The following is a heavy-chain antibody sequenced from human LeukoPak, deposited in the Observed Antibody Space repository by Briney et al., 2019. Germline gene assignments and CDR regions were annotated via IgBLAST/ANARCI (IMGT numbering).Heavy chain of an antibody. CDR2: INPRDGST. Sequence: ASVTVSCKSSGHTLNNHFIHWVRQAPGQGLEWMGMINPRDGSTRTLQSFQGRLTMTRDTSTSTLYMGLSSLRSEDTATYFCARGADQEFDFWGQGTLVTVSS. CDR1: GHTLNNHF. J-gene: IGHJ4*02. CDR3: ARGADQEFDF. V-gene: IGHV1-46*02.